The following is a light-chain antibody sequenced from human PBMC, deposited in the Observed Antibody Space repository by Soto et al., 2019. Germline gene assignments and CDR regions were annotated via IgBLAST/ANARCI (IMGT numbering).Light chain of an antibody. CDR1: SSNIESNS. Sequence: QAVVTQPPSASGTPGQRVIISCSGSSSNIESNSVNWYQQLPGTAPKLLIYSDNRRPSGVPDRFSGSKSGSSASLAISGLQSEDEADYHCAAWDDSLKGLLFGGGTKLTVL. J-gene: IGLJ3*02. CDR2: SDN. CDR3: AAWDDSLKGLL. V-gene: IGLV1-44*01.